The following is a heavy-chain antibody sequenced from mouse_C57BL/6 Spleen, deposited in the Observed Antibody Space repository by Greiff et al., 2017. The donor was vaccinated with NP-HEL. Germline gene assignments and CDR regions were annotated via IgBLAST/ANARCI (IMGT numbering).Heavy chain of an antibody. CDR1: GFNIKDDY. Sequence: EVQLQQSGAELVRPGASVKLSCTASGFNIKDDYMHWVKQRPEQGLEWIGWIDPDNGDTEYASKFQGKATITADTSSNTAYLRLSSLTSEDTAVEYCTTGEVTTKRYYEMDYWGQGTSVTVSS. CDR2: IDPDNGDT. V-gene: IGHV14-4*01. D-gene: IGHD2-2*01. J-gene: IGHJ4*01. CDR3: TTGEVTTKRYYEMDY.